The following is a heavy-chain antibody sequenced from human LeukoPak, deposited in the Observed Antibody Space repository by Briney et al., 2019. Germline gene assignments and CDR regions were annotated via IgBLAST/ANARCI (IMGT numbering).Heavy chain of an antibody. V-gene: IGHV3-30*03. J-gene: IGHJ4*02. D-gene: IGHD6-19*01. CDR3: ARDPDSSGWLLYVFDY. Sequence: PGGSLRLSCAASGFTFSSYGMHWVRQAPGKGLEWVAVISYDGSNKYYADSVKGRFTISRDNSKNTLYLQMNSLRAEDTAVYYCARDPDSSGWLLYVFDYWGQGTLVTVSS. CDR2: ISYDGSNK. CDR1: GFTFSSYG.